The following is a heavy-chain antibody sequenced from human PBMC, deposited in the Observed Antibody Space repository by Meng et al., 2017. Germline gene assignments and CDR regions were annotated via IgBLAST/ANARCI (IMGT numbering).Heavy chain of an antibody. CDR3: ARDSLGYCSGGSCYSGFIDY. Sequence: QGQLVHAGVTVQKPGASVKVSCKASGYTFPDNWLHWGRRAPGQGLEWMGGIIPIFGTANYAQKFQGRVTITADESTSTAYMELSSLRSEDTAVYYCARDSLGYCSGGSCYSGFIDYWGQGTLVTVSS. CDR2: IIPIFGTA. V-gene: IGHV1-69*01. D-gene: IGHD2-15*01. CDR1: GYTFPDNW. J-gene: IGHJ4*02.